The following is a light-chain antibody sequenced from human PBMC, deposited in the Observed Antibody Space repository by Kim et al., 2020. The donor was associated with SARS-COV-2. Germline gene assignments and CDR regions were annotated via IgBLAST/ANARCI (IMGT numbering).Light chain of an antibody. Sequence: QAVVTQEPSLTVSPGGAVTLTCGSSTGAVTSGHFPHWFQQKPGQAPKTLIYDTTNKHSWTPARFSGSLLGGKAALTLSGAQPDDEADYYCLLSYSGPWVFGGGTQLTVL. CDR2: DTT. CDR3: LLSYSGPWV. V-gene: IGLV7-46*01. CDR1: TGAVTSGHF. J-gene: IGLJ3*02.